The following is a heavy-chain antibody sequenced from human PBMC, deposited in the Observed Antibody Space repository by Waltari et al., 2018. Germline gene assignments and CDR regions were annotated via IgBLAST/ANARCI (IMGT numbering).Heavy chain of an antibody. Sequence: QVQLVXSGGXXXQPERSLXLSXXACGFTXSSYXMHWVRQAPGKGLEWVAVIGNGGGNKYYADSVKGRFTISXDNSNYTLFLQMNSLRAXDTAVYYCXRVPGXLRYFDWLGMDXWGQGTTVTVSS. CDR1: GFTXSSYX. CDR2: IGNGGGNK. J-gene: IGHJ6*02. CDR3: XRVPGXLRYFDWLGMDX. D-gene: IGHD3-9*01. V-gene: IGHV3-33*01.